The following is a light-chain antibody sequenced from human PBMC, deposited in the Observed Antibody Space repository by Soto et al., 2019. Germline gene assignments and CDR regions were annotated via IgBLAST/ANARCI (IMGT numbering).Light chain of an antibody. CDR1: SSVVGGYNY. V-gene: IGLV2-14*03. Sequence: QSALTQPASVSGSPGQSITISCTGTSSVVGGYNYVSWYQQHPGKAPKLMIYDVSSRPSGVSNRFSGSKSGNTASLTISGLLSEDEADYYCTSYTTNKTPLFGGGTKVTVL. CDR3: TSYTTNKTPL. CDR2: DVS. J-gene: IGLJ2*01.